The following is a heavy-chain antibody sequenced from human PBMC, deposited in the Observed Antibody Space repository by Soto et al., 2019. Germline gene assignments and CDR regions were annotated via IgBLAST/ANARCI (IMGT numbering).Heavy chain of an antibody. CDR2: IYYSGST. V-gene: IGHV4-30-4*01. D-gene: IGHD3-22*01. CDR3: ARGYYYDSSGYSNPQDV. Sequence: TLSLTCTVSGGSISSGDYYWSWIRQPPGKGLEWIGYIYYSGSTYYNPSLKSRVTISVDTSKNQFSLKLSSVTAADTAVYYCARGYYYDSSGYSNPQDVWGQGTTVTVSS. J-gene: IGHJ6*02. CDR1: GGSISSGDYY.